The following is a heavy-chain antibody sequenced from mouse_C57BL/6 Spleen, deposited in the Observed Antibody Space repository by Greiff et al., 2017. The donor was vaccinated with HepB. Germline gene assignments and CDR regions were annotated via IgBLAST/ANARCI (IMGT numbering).Heavy chain of an antibody. Sequence: QVQLQQPGAELVKPGASVKMSCKASGYTFTSYWITWVKQRPGQGLEWIGDIYPRDGSTKYNEKFKGKATLTADKSSSTAYMQLNSLTSEDSAVYFCARYTYWYFDVWGTGTTVTVSS. J-gene: IGHJ1*03. CDR2: IYPRDGST. CDR1: GYTFTSYW. CDR3: ARYTYWYFDV. V-gene: IGHV1-55*01.